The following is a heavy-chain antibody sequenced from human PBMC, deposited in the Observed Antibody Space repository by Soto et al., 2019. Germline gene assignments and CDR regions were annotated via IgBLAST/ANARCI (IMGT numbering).Heavy chain of an antibody. CDR3: AEDGSEIADYDFWSGYWIDY. CDR2: ISYDGSNK. Sequence: GGSLRLSCAASGFTFSSYGMHWVRQAPGKGLEWVAVISYDGSNKYYADSVKGRFTISRDNSKNTLYLQMNSLRAEDTAVYYCAEDGSEIADYDFWSGYWIDYWGQGTLVTVSS. D-gene: IGHD3-3*01. J-gene: IGHJ4*02. CDR1: GFTFSSYG. V-gene: IGHV3-30*18.